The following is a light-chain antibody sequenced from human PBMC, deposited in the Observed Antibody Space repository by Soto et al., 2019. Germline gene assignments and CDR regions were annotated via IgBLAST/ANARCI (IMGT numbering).Light chain of an antibody. Sequence: QSVLTQPASVSGSPGQSITISCTGTSSDVGAYNYVSWYQQHPGKAPKLMIFEVSDRPSGVSNRFPGSKSGNTASLTISGLQAEDEADYYCSSYTSSNTLVFGGGTQLTVL. CDR2: EVS. J-gene: IGLJ2*01. CDR1: SSDVGAYNY. CDR3: SSYTSSNTLV. V-gene: IGLV2-14*01.